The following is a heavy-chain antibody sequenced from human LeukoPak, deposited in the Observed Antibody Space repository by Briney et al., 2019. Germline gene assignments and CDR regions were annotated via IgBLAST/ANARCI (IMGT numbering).Heavy chain of an antibody. J-gene: IGHJ4*02. CDR3: VREKGDVTRASSERFDY. V-gene: IGHV4-59*01. Sequence: PSETLSLTRTVSGGSIISYFWSWIRQPPGKGQEWIGYTYYSATTNYNPSLKSRVAISVDTSKNQFSLKLTSVTAADTAVYYCVREKGDVTRASSERFDYWGQGTLVTVSS. CDR2: TYYSATT. D-gene: IGHD4-17*01. CDR1: GGSIISYF.